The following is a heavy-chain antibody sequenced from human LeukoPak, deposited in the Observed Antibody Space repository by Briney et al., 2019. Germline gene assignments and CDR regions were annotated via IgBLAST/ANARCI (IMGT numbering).Heavy chain of an antibody. J-gene: IGHJ6*02. V-gene: IGHV1-18*01. CDR3: ARVRVDIVVVPAAPPVIYAMDV. CDR2: ISGNNDNP. CDR1: GYTFSNFG. D-gene: IGHD2-2*03. Sequence: ASVKVSFKTSGYTFSNFGISWVRQAPGQGLEWMGWISGNNDNPNYGQKFQGRFTMTTDSSTSTAYMDLRRLRSDDTAVYYCARVRVDIVVVPAAPPVIYAMDVWGQGTTVTVSS.